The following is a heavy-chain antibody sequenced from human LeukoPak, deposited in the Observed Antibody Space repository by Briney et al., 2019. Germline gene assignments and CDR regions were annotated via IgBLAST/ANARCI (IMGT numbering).Heavy chain of an antibody. CDR2: IYYSGNT. V-gene: IGHV4-39*01. Sequence: SSETLSLTCTVSGVSISSSNSYWGWIRQPPGKGLEWIGSIYYSGNTYYNASLKSQVPISIDTSKNQFSLRLTSVTAADTAVYYCARQTGSGLFILPGGQGTLVTVSS. CDR1: GVSISSSNSY. CDR3: ARQTGSGLFILP. D-gene: IGHD3/OR15-3a*01. J-gene: IGHJ4*02.